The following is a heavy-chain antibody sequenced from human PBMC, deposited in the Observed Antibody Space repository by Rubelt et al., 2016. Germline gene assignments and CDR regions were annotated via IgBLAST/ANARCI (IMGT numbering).Heavy chain of an antibody. J-gene: IGHJ6*02. CDR1: GGSFSGYY. V-gene: IGHV4-34*11. D-gene: IGHD3-9*01. Sequence: QVQLQQWGAGLLKPSETLSLTCGVYGGSFSGYYWSWIRQPPGKGLEWIGYIYYSGSTNYNPSLKSRVTISVDTSKNQFSLKLGVVTAADTAVYYCARTDDILTSDVWGQGTTVTVSS. CDR2: IYYSGST. CDR3: ARTDDILTSDV.